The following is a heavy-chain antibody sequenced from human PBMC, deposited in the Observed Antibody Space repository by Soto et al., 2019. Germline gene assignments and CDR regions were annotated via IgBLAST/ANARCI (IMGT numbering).Heavy chain of an antibody. J-gene: IGHJ4*02. V-gene: IGHV3-74*01. CDR3: AKRGVDTVGWSY. CDR1: GFTFRSYG. D-gene: IGHD3-10*01. CDR2: VSPDGSST. Sequence: EVPLVESGGGLVQPGGSLSPSCAVCGFTFRSYGMWCVRQPPGAGQVWVSRVSPDGSSTCYADSVKGRFTISRDNAKNTLYLKMNSLRAEDTAMYYCAKRGVDTVGWSYWGQGTLVTVSS.